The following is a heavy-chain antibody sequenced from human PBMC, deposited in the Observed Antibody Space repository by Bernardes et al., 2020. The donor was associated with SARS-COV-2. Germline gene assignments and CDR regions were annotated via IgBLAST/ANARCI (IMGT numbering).Heavy chain of an antibody. V-gene: IGHV3-74*01. D-gene: IGHD3-10*01. Sequence: GGSLGLSCAASGFTFSSYCMHWVRQVPGEGLVWVSRINADGSTTDYADAVRGRFTISRDNAKNTLFLQMNGLRADDTSLYYCAKSAFISGRGYYIDYWPQGTLVTVSS. CDR1: GFTFSSYC. CDR2: INADGSTT. CDR3: AKSAFISGRGYYIDY. J-gene: IGHJ4*02.